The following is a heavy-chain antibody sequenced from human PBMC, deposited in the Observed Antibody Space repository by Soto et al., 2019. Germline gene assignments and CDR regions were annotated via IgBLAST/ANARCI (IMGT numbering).Heavy chain of an antibody. CDR3: ARVYPTRRNWNDRLRRANWFDT. D-gene: IGHD1-1*01. CDR1: GGSFSGYY. J-gene: IGHJ5*02. Sequence: QVQLQQWGAGLLKSSETLSLTCAVYGGSFSGYYWCWIRQPPEKRLERIGEINHSGSTNYNPSLKSRGTNSVDTSMNQFSPKLSSVTAADTTVYYCARVYPTRRNWNDRLRRANWFDTWGQGTLVTVSS. CDR2: INHSGST. V-gene: IGHV4-34*01.